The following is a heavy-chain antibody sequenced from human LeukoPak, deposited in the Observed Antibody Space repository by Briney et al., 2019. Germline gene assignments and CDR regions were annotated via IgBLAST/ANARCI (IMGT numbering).Heavy chain of an antibody. Sequence: GASVKVSCKTSGYIFIGYYMHWVRQAPGQGLEWMGWIDPKSGGTKYAQKFRGRVTMTRDMSFNTAYMDLRRLKSDDTAVYYCVRDMDRGQWLVRPYNWGQGTLVTVSS. CDR3: VRDMDRGQWLVRPYN. CDR1: GYIFIGYY. J-gene: IGHJ4*02. D-gene: IGHD6-19*01. CDR2: IDPKSGGT. V-gene: IGHV1-2*02.